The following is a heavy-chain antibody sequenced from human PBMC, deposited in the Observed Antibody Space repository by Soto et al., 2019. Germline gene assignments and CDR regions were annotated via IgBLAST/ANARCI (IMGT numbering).Heavy chain of an antibody. V-gene: IGHV3-15*01. CDR3: TTVLSSIVVVVAATIDY. CDR2: IKSKTDGGTT. J-gene: IGHJ4*02. CDR1: GFTFSNAW. Sequence: XESLRLSCAASGFTFSNAWMSWVRQAPGKGLEWVGRIKSKTDGGTTDYAAPVKGRFTISRDDSKNTLYLQMNSLKTEDTAVYYCTTVLSSIVVVVAATIDYWGQGTLVTVSS. D-gene: IGHD2-15*01.